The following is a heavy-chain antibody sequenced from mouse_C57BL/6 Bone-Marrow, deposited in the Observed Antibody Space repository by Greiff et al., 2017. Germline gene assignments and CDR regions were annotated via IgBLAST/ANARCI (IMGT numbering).Heavy chain of an antibody. CDR3: ARSRNDYDGAWFAY. J-gene: IGHJ3*01. CDR2: ICPRSGNT. Sequence: QVQLKESGAELARPGASVKLSCTASGYTFTSYGMSWVKQRAGQGLEWIGEICPRSGNTYYNEKFKGKATLTADKASSTAYMELRSLTSEDSAVYFCARSRNDYDGAWFAYWGQGTLVTVSA. V-gene: IGHV1-81*01. D-gene: IGHD2-4*01. CDR1: GYTFTSYG.